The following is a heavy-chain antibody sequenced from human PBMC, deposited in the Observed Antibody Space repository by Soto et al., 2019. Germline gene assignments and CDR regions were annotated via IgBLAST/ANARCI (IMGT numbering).Heavy chain of an antibody. D-gene: IGHD6-19*01. Sequence: GGSMRLSCAASGFTFSCSAMHWVRQASGKGLEWVGRIRSKANSYATAYAASVKGRFTISRDDSKNTAYLQMNSLKTEDTAVYYCTRSKAGIKDYWGQGTLVTVSS. V-gene: IGHV3-73*01. J-gene: IGHJ4*02. CDR1: GFTFSCSA. CDR2: IRSKANSYAT. CDR3: TRSKAGIKDY.